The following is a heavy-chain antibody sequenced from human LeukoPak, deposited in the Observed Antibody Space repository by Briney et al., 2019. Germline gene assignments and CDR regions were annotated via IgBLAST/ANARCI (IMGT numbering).Heavy chain of an antibody. J-gene: IGHJ4*02. CDR2: INTSGGTT. V-gene: IGHV1-46*01. Sequence: VKVSCKASGYTFTTYYMHWVRQAPAQGGEWMGIINTSGGTTSYAQEFQGRLTITRETSTSKLYMQLSNLRAEHAAGCYCSSDGSPHRSMADGSSSDYWGQGTLVTVSS. CDR1: GYTFTTYY. D-gene: IGHD6-6*01. CDR3: SSDGSPHRSMADGSSSDY.